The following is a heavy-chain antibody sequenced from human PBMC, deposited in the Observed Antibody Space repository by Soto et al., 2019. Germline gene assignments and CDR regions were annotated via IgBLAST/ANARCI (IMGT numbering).Heavy chain of an antibody. V-gene: IGHV3-66*01. CDR3: ARDIGNWNDGNYYYYAMGV. Sequence: EVQLVESGGGLVQPGGSLRLSCAASGFTVSSNYMNWVRQAPGKGLEWVSVIYSGGNTYYADSVKGRFTISRDNAKNRVYLEVNGLSAGDTAVYYCARDIGNWNDGNYYYYAMGVWGQGTTVTVSS. J-gene: IGHJ6*02. CDR1: GFTVSSNY. D-gene: IGHD1-1*01. CDR2: IYSGGNT.